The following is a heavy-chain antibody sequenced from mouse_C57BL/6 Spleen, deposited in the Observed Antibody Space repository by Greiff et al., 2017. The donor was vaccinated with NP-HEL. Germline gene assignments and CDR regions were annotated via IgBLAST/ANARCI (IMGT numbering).Heavy chain of an antibody. Sequence: VQLQQSGPELVKPGASVKISCKASGYAFSSSWMNWVKQRPGKGLEWIGRIYPGDGDTNYNGKFKGKATLTADKSSSTAYMQLSSLTSEDSAVYFCAYLLGFAYWGQGTLVTVSA. CDR2: IYPGDGDT. CDR3: AYLLGFAY. J-gene: IGHJ3*01. V-gene: IGHV1-82*01. CDR1: GYAFSSSW. D-gene: IGHD2-1*01.